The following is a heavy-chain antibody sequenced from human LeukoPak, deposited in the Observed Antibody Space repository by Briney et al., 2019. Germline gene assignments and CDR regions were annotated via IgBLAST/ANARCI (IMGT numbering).Heavy chain of an antibody. Sequence: KPSETLSLTCTVSGGSISSGGYSWSWIRQPPGKGLEWIGYIYHSGSTYYNPSLKSRVTISVDRSKNQFSLKLSSVTAADTAVYYCAREGSITGTIDYWGQGTLVTVSS. D-gene: IGHD1-7*01. CDR3: AREGSITGTIDY. CDR2: IYHSGST. V-gene: IGHV4-30-2*01. J-gene: IGHJ4*02. CDR1: GGSISSGGYS.